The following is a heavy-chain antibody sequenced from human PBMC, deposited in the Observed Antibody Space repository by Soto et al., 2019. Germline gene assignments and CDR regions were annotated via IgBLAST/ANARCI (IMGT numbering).Heavy chain of an antibody. CDR1: GFTFSSYG. CDR3: ARDRMVRGVMVEVIYYFDY. Sequence: SGGSLRLSCAASGFTFSSYGMHWVRQAPGKGLEWVAVIWYDGSNKYYADSVKGRFTISRDNSKNTLYLQMNSLRAEDTAVYYCARDRMVRGVMVEVIYYFDYWGQGTLVTVSS. V-gene: IGHV3-33*01. D-gene: IGHD3-10*01. CDR2: IWYDGSNK. J-gene: IGHJ4*02.